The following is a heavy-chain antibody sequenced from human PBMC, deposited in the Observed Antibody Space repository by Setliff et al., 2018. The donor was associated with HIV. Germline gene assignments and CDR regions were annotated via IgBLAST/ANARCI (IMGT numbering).Heavy chain of an antibody. CDR3: ARGRSGPYFDY. CDR1: GGSISSHY. J-gene: IGHJ4*02. Sequence: SETLSLTCTVSGGSISSHYWSWIRQPPGKGLEWIGSIYYSGSTNYNPSLRSRVTITVDTSKNQFSLKLSSVTAADTAVYYCARGRSGPYFDYWGQGTLVTVS. V-gene: IGHV4-59*11. CDR2: IYYSGST. D-gene: IGHD3-10*01.